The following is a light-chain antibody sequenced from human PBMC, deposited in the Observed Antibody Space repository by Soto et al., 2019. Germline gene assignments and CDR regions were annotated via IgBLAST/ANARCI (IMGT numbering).Light chain of an antibody. J-gene: IGKJ2*01. Sequence: DIVMTQSPDSLAVSLGERATINCKCSQSLLYSFNNKNYLAWYQQNPGQRPRLLMYWVYRRESGVPDRFSGRGSGTDFTLTISSLQAEDVAVYYCQHYYTTPPTYTLGQGTKADI. CDR3: QHYYTTPPTYT. CDR1: QSLLYSFNNKNY. CDR2: WVY. V-gene: IGKV4-1*01.